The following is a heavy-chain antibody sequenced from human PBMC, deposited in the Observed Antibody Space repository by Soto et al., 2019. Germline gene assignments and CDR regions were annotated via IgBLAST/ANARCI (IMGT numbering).Heavy chain of an antibody. V-gene: IGHV1-46*01. CDR1: GYTFTSYY. CDR2: INPSGGST. D-gene: IGHD6-13*01. CDR3: ARQRQLVFYYYYGMDV. Sequence: QVQLVQSGAEVKKPGASVKVSCKASGYTFTSYYMHWVRQAPGQGLERMGIINPSGGSTSYAQKFQGRGTMTRDTSTSTVYMELSSLRSEDTAVYYCARQRQLVFYYYYGMDVWGQGTTVTVSS. J-gene: IGHJ6*02.